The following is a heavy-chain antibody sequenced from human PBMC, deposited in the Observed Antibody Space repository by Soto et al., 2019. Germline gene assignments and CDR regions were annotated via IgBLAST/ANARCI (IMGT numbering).Heavy chain of an antibody. CDR3: ATIGDVTFHY. CDR2: TKPDETET. J-gene: IGHJ4*02. V-gene: IGHV3-7*02. D-gene: IGHD4-4*01. CDR1: GLAFSTYW. Sequence: GGSLRLSCTTSGLAFSTYWMAWVRQAPGKGLEWVGNTKPDETETYYADTVEGRFAISRDTAKSSLYLQMDSLRVEDTAVYYCATIGDVTFHYWGQGTPVTVSS.